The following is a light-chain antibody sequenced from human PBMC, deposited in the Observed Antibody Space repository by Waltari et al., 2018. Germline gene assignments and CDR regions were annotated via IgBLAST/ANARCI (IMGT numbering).Light chain of an antibody. CDR3: CSYVTSRTFV. CDR1: SSHVDSYNL. Sequence: QSALTQPASVSGSPGQSITISCSGSSSHVDSYNLVSWYQQHPGKVPKLILYEGNKRPSGVSNRFSGSKSGDTASLTISGLQAEDEAAYYCCSYVTSRTFVFGGGTKVSVL. CDR2: EGN. V-gene: IGLV2-23*03. J-gene: IGLJ2*01.